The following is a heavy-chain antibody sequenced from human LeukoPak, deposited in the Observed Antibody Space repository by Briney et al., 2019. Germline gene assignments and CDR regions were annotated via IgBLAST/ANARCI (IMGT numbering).Heavy chain of an antibody. CDR2: ISGSGATT. Sequence: GGSLRLSCAASGFSFRTYSMSWVRQAPGKGLEWVSRISGSGATTDYADSVKGRFTISRDNSKNTLFLQMNSLRAEDTAVYYCAKMTTGYYYTAFDIWGQGTMVTVSS. V-gene: IGHV3-23*01. CDR1: GFSFRTYS. CDR3: AKMTTGYYYTAFDI. J-gene: IGHJ3*02. D-gene: IGHD3-22*01.